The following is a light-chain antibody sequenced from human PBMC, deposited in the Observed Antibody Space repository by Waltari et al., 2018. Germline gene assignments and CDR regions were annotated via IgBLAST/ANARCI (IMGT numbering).Light chain of an antibody. CDR3: AAWDDSLSGYV. CDR1: SSNIGSNY. Sequence: QSVLTQPPSASGTPGQRVTISCSGSSSNIGSNYVYWYQQLPGTAPKLLIYRNNQRPSGVPDRCSGSKSGPSASLAISGRRSEDEADYYCAAWDDSLSGYVFGTGTKVTVL. V-gene: IGLV1-47*01. J-gene: IGLJ1*01. CDR2: RNN.